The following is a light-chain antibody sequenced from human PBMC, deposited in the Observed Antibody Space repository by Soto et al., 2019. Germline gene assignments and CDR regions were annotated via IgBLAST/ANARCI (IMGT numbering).Light chain of an antibody. CDR3: TSYTSISPYV. Sequence: QSALTQPASVSGSPGQSVTISCTGPRSDIGDSNFISWYQHSPGKAPRLMIYEVSNRPAGVSYRFSGSKSGNTASLTISGLQAEDEADYYCTSYTSISPYVFGTGTKVTVL. CDR2: EVS. J-gene: IGLJ1*01. V-gene: IGLV2-14*01. CDR1: RSDIGDSNF.